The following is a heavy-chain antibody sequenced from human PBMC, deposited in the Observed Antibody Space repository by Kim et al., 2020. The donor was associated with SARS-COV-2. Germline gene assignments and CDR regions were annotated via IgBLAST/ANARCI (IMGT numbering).Heavy chain of an antibody. Sequence: GGSLRLSCAASGFTFSSYGMHWVRQAPGKGLEWVAVIWYDGSNKYYADSVKGRFTISRDNSKNTLYLQMNSLRAEDTAVYYCARDFDFWSGSNYYYGMDVWGQGTTVTVSS. D-gene: IGHD3-3*01. J-gene: IGHJ6*02. CDR1: GFTFSSYG. V-gene: IGHV3-33*01. CDR2: IWYDGSNK. CDR3: ARDFDFWSGSNYYYGMDV.